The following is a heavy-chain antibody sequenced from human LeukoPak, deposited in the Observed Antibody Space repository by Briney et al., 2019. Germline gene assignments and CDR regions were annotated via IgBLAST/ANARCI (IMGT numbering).Heavy chain of an antibody. V-gene: IGHV4-34*01. D-gene: IGHD3-16*02. Sequence: SETLSLTCAVYGRSFSCYYWSWIRQPPGKGLEWIGEINHSGSTNYNPSLKSRVTISVDTSKNQFSLKLSSVTAADTAVYYCARGGLWDYVWGSYRLPFDYWGQGTLVTVSS. CDR3: ARGGLWDYVWGSYRLPFDY. J-gene: IGHJ4*02. CDR2: INHSGST. CDR1: GRSFSCYY.